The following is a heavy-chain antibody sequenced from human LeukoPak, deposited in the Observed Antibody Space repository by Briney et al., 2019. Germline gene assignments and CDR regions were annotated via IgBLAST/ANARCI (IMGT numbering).Heavy chain of an antibody. CDR3: AKALGYCTNGVCPDAFDI. Sequence: GGSLSLSCAASGFTFSSYGMHWVRQAPGKGLEWVAVISYDGGNKYYADSVKGRFTISRDNSKNTLYLQMNSLRAEDTAVYYCAKALGYCTNGVCPDAFDIWGQGTIVTVSS. J-gene: IGHJ3*02. CDR2: ISYDGGNK. D-gene: IGHD2-8*01. V-gene: IGHV3-30*18. CDR1: GFTFSSYG.